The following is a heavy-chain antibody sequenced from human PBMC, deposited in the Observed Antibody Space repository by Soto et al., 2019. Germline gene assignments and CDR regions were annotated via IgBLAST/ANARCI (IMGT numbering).Heavy chain of an antibody. J-gene: IGHJ5*02. CDR1: GGSISSGGHF. V-gene: IGHV4-31*03. CDR3: AAGGVIVSWFDP. D-gene: IGHD3-16*02. Sequence: ASETLSLTCTVSGGSISSGGHFWSWIRQPPGKGLEWIGYIYYGGSPYYNPSLKSRVTISVDTSKNQFSLKLSSVTAADTAVYYCAAGGVIVSWFDPWGQGTLVTVSS. CDR2: IYYGGSP.